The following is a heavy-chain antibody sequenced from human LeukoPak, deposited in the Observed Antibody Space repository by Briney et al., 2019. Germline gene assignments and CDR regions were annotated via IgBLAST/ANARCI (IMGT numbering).Heavy chain of an antibody. J-gene: IGHJ4*02. V-gene: IGHV3-11*06. CDR2: LKGDNGDI. CDR1: GFTFSAFY. D-gene: IGHD5-12*01. Sequence: PGGSLRLSCAASGFTFSAFYMSWIRQTPGKGLEHLSYLKGDNGDINYADSVRGRFTISRDNTKNSLYLQMNNLRAEDTAVYYCARVLRGYASYEGNWGQGTLVTVSS. CDR3: ARVLRGYASYEGN.